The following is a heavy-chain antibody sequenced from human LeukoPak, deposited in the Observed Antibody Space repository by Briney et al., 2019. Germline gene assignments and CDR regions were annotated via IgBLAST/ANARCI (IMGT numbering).Heavy chain of an antibody. Sequence: SETLSLTSTVSGGSISSYYWSWIRQPPGKGLEWIGYIYYSGSTNYNPSLKSRVTISVDTSKNQFSLKLSSVTAADTAVYYCARAGYSSGWRLIDYWGQGTLVTVSS. CDR3: ARAGYSSGWRLIDY. V-gene: IGHV4-59*01. CDR1: GGSISSYY. D-gene: IGHD6-19*01. J-gene: IGHJ4*02. CDR2: IYYSGST.